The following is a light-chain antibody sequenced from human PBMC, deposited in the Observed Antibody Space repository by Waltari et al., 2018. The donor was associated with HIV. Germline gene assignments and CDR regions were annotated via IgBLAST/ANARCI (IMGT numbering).Light chain of an antibody. CDR3: QSADSSGTFYV. Sequence: SYELTQPPSVSVSPGQTARITCSGDALPTHYAYWYQQKPGQALVLVIYNESERPSGIPEGCCGSSSGTTVTLTIRGVQAEDEADYYCQSADSSGTFYVFGTGTKVTVL. CDR1: ALPTHY. CDR2: NES. V-gene: IGLV3-25*03. J-gene: IGLJ1*01.